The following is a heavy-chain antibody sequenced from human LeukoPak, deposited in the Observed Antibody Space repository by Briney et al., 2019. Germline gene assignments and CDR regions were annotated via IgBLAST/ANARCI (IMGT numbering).Heavy chain of an antibody. CDR2: ISGSGGST. J-gene: IGHJ4*02. CDR1: GFTFSSYA. V-gene: IGHV3-23*01. Sequence: GGSLRLSCAASGFTFSSYAMSWVRQAPGKGLEWVSAISGSGGSTYYADSVKGRFTISRDNSKNTLYLQMSSLRTEDTAIYYCTKDVVPDSGWGLDYWGQGTLVTVSS. D-gene: IGHD6-19*01. CDR3: TKDVVPDSGWGLDY.